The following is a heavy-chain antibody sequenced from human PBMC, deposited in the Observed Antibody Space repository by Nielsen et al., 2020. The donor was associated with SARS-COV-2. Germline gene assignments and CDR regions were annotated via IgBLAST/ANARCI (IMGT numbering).Heavy chain of an antibody. CDR1: GFTFSDYY. Sequence: GESLKISCAASGFTFSDYYMSWIRQAPGKGLEWVSYISSSGSTIYYADSVKGRFTISRDNAKNSLYLQMNSLRAEDTAVYYCAVCTSCYTHYYYYGMDVWGQGTTVTVSS. CDR3: AVCTSCYTHYYYYGMDV. J-gene: IGHJ6*02. V-gene: IGHV3-11*01. D-gene: IGHD2-2*02. CDR2: ISSSGSTI.